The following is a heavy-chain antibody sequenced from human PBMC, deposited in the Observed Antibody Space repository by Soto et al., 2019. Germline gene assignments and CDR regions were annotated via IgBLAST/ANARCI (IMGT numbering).Heavy chain of an antibody. J-gene: IGHJ6*02. V-gene: IGHV1-69*13. D-gene: IGHD3-3*01. CDR2: IIPIFGTA. Sequence: SVKVSCKASGYTFTSYAISWVRQAPGQGLEWMGGIIPIFGTANYAQKFQGRVTITADESTSTAYMELSSLRSEDTAVYYCARESYDFWSGPEAYYYYYGMDVWGQGTTVTVSS. CDR1: GYTFTSYA. CDR3: ARESYDFWSGPEAYYYYYGMDV.